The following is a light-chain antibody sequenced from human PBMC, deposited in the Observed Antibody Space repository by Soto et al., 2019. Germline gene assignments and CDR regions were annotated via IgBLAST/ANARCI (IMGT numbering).Light chain of an antibody. V-gene: IGLV2-11*01. J-gene: IGLJ1*01. CDR2: DVT. Sequence: QSALTQPRSVSGSPGQSLTMSCSGSSSDIGDYDYVSWYQQHPGKAPTLLIYDVTKRPSGVPDRFSGSKSGDTASLTISGLQAGDEGNYYCCSYVGSNTLYVFGTGPKLTVL. CDR1: SSDIGDYDY. CDR3: CSYVGSNTLYV.